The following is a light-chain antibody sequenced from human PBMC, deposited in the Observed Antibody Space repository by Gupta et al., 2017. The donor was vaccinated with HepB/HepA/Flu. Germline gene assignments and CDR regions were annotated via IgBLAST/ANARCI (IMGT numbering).Light chain of an antibody. CDR1: ALPKQY. CDR2: KDS. J-gene: IGLJ2*01. V-gene: IGLV3-25*03. CDR3: QSADSSGTYVI. Sequence: SYELPQPPSVSVSPGQTARITCSGDALPKQYAYWYQQKPGQAPVLVMYKDSERPSGIPERFSGSSSGTTVTLTISGVQAEDEADYHCQSADSSGTYVIFGGGTKLTVL.